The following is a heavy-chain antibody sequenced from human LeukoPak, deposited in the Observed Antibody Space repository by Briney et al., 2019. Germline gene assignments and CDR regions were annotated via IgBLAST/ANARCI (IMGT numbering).Heavy chain of an antibody. CDR2: ISSASSYI. Sequence: GGSLRLSCAASGFTFSSYSINWVRQAPGKGLEWVSSISSASSYIYYADSVKGRFTISRDNAKNSLYLQMNSLRVEDTAVYYCARQYCSSPTCYYYSYYYMDVWGKGTTVTVSS. D-gene: IGHD2-2*01. CDR1: GFTFSSYS. CDR3: ARQYCSSPTCYYYSYYYMDV. V-gene: IGHV3-21*01. J-gene: IGHJ6*03.